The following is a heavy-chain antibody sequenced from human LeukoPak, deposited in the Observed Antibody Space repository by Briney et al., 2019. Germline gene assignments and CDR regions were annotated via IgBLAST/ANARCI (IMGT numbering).Heavy chain of an antibody. D-gene: IGHD3-22*01. J-gene: IGHJ4*02. V-gene: IGHV3-23*01. CDR1: GFTFSSYA. CDR3: AKDHTINYYDSSSDGAFDY. Sequence: PGGSLRLSCAASGFTFSSYAMSWVRQAPGKGLEWVSAISGSGGSTYYAGSVKGRFTISRDNSKNTLYLQMNSLRAEDTAVYYCAKDHTINYYDSSSDGAFDYWGQGTLVTVSS. CDR2: ISGSGGST.